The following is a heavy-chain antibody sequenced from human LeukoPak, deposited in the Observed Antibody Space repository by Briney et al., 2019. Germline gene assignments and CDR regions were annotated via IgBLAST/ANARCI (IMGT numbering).Heavy chain of an antibody. Sequence: GGSLRLSCAASGFTFSSYSMNWVRQAPGKGLEWVSSISGSSSYTYYADSVKGRFTISRDNAKNSLYLQMNSLRADDTAVYYCARDGEPRWGQGTLVTVSS. CDR1: GFTFSSYS. V-gene: IGHV3-21*01. J-gene: IGHJ4*02. CDR2: ISGSSSYT. CDR3: ARDGEPR. D-gene: IGHD1-14*01.